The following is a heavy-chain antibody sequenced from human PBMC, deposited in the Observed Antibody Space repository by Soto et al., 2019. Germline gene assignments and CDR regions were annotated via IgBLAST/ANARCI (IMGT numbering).Heavy chain of an antibody. CDR1: GYSFTSYW. CDR3: ARGAYSSSWYLSYYYYGMDV. J-gene: IGHJ6*02. V-gene: IGHV5-51*01. CDR2: IYPGDSDT. D-gene: IGHD6-13*01. Sequence: PGESLKISCKGSGYSFTSYWIGWVRQMPGKGLEWMGIIYPGDSDTRYSPSFQGQVTISADKSISTAYLQWSSLKASDTAMYYCARGAYSSSWYLSYYYYGMDVWGQGTTVTV.